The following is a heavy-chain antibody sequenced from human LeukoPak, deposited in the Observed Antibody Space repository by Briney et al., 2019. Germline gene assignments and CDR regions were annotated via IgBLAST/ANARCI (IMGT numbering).Heavy chain of an antibody. D-gene: IGHD6-19*01. V-gene: IGHV1-18*01. CDR1: GYTFTSYG. CDR2: ISAYNGNT. Sequence: GASVKVSCKASGYTFTSYGISWVRQAPGQGLEWMGWISAYNGNTNYAQKLQGRVTMTTDTSTSTAYMELRSLRSDDTAVYYCARLSSMAVAGTYGYWGQGTLVTVSS. CDR3: ARLSSMAVAGTYGY. J-gene: IGHJ4*02.